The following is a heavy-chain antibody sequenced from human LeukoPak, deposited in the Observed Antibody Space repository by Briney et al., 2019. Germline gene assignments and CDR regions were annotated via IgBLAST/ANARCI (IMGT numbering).Heavy chain of an antibody. Sequence: ASVKVSCKASGYTFTGYYMHWVRQAPGQGLEWMGWINPNSGGTNYAQKFQGRVTMTRDTSISTAYMELSRLRSDDTAVYYCARVPPEYSSSSGPGDYWGQGTLVTVSS. CDR3: ARVPPEYSSSSGPGDY. V-gene: IGHV1-2*02. CDR1: GYTFTGYY. D-gene: IGHD6-6*01. J-gene: IGHJ4*02. CDR2: INPNSGGT.